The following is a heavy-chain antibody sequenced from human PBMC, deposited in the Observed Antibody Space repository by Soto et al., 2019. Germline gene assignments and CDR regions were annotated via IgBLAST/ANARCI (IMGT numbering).Heavy chain of an antibody. CDR2: INAGNGNT. V-gene: IGHV1-3*01. J-gene: IGHJ4*02. CDR3: ARVYSSWLELLSY. Sequence: ASVKVSCKASGYTFTSYAMHWVRQAPGQRLEWMGWINAGNGNTKYSQKFQGRVTITRDTSASTAYMELSSLRSEDTAVYYCARVYSSWLELLSYWGQGTLVTVSS. CDR1: GYTFTSYA. D-gene: IGHD6-13*01.